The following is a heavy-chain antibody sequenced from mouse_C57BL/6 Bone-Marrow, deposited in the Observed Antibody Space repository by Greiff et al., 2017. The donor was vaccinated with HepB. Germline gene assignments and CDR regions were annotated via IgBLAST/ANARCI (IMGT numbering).Heavy chain of an antibody. CDR3: TSDDGYYVGFSY. V-gene: IGHV6-6*01. CDR2: IRNKANNHAT. Sequence: EVKLMESGGGLVQPGGSMKLSCAASGFTFSDAWMDWVSQSPEKGLEWVAEIRNKANNHATYYAESVKGRFTISRDDSKSSVYLQMNSVRSEDTGIYYCTSDDGYYVGFSYCGQGTLVTVSA. D-gene: IGHD2-3*01. J-gene: IGHJ3*01. CDR1: GFTFSDAW.